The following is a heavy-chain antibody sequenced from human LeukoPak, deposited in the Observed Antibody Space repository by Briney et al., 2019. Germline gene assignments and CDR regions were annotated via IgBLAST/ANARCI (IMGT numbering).Heavy chain of an antibody. V-gene: IGHV1-8*01. D-gene: IGHD6-13*01. CDR3: ARDHPVGAAATDY. Sequence: GASVKVSCKASGYTFTSYDINWVRQATGQGLEWVGWMSPNSDNTGYAQKFQGRVSMTRNASISTAYMELSSLRSDDTAVYYCARDHPVGAAATDYWGQGTLVTVSS. CDR2: MSPNSDNT. CDR1: GYTFTSYD. J-gene: IGHJ4*02.